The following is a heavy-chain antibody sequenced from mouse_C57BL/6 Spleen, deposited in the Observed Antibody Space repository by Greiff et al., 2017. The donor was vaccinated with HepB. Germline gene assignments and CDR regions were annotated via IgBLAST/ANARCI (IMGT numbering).Heavy chain of an antibody. CDR3: AREWDGNYGNAMDY. CDR2: IDPSDSFT. CDR1: GYTFTSYW. Sequence: QVQLQQPGAELVRPGTSVKLSCKASGYTFTSYWMHWVKQRPGQGLEWIGVIDPSDSFTNYNQKFKGKATLTVDTSSSTAYMQPSSLTSEDSAVYYCAREWDGNYGNAMDYWGQGTSVTVSS. V-gene: IGHV1-59*01. D-gene: IGHD2-1*01. J-gene: IGHJ4*01.